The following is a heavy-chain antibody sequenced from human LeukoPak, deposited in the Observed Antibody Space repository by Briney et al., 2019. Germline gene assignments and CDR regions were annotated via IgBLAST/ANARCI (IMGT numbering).Heavy chain of an antibody. D-gene: IGHD3-22*01. CDR2: ISSGGHI. Sequence: PGGSLRLSCAASGFTFCSYGLNWVRQAPGKGLEWVSTISSGGHIYYEDSVKGRFTISRDNAKNSLYLKMNSLRAEDTAVYYCARDQDGGKYYYESSGYSHWGQGILVTVSS. CDR3: ARDQDGGKYYYESSGYSH. J-gene: IGHJ4*02. V-gene: IGHV3-21*01. CDR1: GFTFCSYG.